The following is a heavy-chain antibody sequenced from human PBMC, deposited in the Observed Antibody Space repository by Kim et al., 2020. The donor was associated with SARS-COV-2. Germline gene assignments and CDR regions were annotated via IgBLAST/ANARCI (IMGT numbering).Heavy chain of an antibody. CDR3: AGDGGSSGPNAFDI. J-gene: IGHJ3*02. Sequence: AQKFQGRVTITADESTSTAYMELSSLRFEDTAVYYCAGDGGSSGPNAFDIWGQGTMVTVSS. D-gene: IGHD3-22*01. V-gene: IGHV1-69*01.